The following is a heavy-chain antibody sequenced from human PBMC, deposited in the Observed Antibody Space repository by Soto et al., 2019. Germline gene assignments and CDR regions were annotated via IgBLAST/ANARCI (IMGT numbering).Heavy chain of an antibody. CDR1: GGSISSYY. Sequence: PSETLSLTCTVSGGSISSYYWSWIRQPPGKGLEWIGYIYYSGSTNYNPSLKSRVTISVDTSKNQFSLKLSSVTAADTAVYYCARTHPAAKAYFDYWGQGTLVTVSS. CDR2: IYYSGST. D-gene: IGHD5-18*01. J-gene: IGHJ4*02. CDR3: ARTHPAAKAYFDY. V-gene: IGHV4-59*08.